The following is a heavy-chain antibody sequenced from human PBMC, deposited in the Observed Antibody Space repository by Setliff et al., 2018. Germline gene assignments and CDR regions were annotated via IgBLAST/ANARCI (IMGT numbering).Heavy chain of an antibody. Sequence: RASVKVSCKTSGYTFISYGLSWMRQAPGQGLEWMGWISGYNGNTEYAQNLQGRVTMTMDTSTGTAYMELRNMTSDDTAVYYCARVHRLEWLLPTFDSWGQGTLVTVSS. J-gene: IGHJ4*02. CDR1: GYTFISYG. CDR3: ARVHRLEWLLPTFDS. D-gene: IGHD3-3*01. CDR2: ISGYNGNT. V-gene: IGHV1-18*01.